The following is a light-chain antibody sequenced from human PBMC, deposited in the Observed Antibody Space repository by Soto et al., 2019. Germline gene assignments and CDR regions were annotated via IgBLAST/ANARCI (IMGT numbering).Light chain of an antibody. CDR2: GAS. CDR3: QQYGSSLTWT. V-gene: IGKV3-20*01. J-gene: IGKJ1*01. CDR1: QSVSSSY. Sequence: EIVLTQSPGTLSLSPGERPPPSSRASQSVSSSYLAWYQQNPAQAPRLLIYGASSRATGIPDRFSGSGSGTDFTLTISRLEPEDFAVYYCQQYGSSLTWTFGQGTKVEIK.